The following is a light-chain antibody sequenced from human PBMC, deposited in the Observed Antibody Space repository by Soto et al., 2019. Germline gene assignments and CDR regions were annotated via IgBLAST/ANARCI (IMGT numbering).Light chain of an antibody. J-gene: IGLJ1*01. CDR3: QSYDSSLSGSTV. CDR1: SSNIGAGYD. Sequence: QSVLTQPPSVSGAPGQRVTISCTGSSSNIGAGYDVHWYQQLPGTAPKLLIYGNSNRPSGVPDRFSGSKSGTSASLAITGLQAEDEADYSCQSYDSSLSGSTVFGTGTKVTVL. CDR2: GNS. V-gene: IGLV1-40*01.